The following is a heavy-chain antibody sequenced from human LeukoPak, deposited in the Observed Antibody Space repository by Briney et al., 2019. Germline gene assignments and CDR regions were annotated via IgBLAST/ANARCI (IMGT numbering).Heavy chain of an antibody. CDR2: XXXSGTIT. V-gene: IGHV3-48*03. CDR3: ARERIDYSDYGLYYGMDV. CDR1: GFTLKSHE. Sequence: GRSLRLSCAASGFTLKSHEINWVRQAPGKGLXXXXXXXXSGTITYYADSLKGRFTISRDNANNSVYLQMNSLRDEDTAVYYCARERIDYSDYGLYYGMDVWGQGTTVTVSS. J-gene: IGHJ6*02. D-gene: IGHD4-17*01.